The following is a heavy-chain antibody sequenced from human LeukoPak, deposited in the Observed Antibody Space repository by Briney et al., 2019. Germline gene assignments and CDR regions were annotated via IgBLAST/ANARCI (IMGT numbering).Heavy chain of an antibody. J-gene: IGHJ4*02. CDR1: GGSMSNYY. D-gene: IGHD3-10*01. Sequence: KPSETLSLTCTVSGGSMSNYYWSWIRQPPGKGLEWIGYIYYSGSTNYSPSLKSRVTISVDTSKNQFSLKLSSVTAADTAVYYCARGRSYGDFFDYWGQGTLVTVSS. CDR2: IYYSGST. V-gene: IGHV4-59*01. CDR3: ARGRSYGDFFDY.